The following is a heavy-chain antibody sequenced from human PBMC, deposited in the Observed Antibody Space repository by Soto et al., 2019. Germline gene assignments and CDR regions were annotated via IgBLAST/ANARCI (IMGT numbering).Heavy chain of an antibody. CDR3: AREVIAVAGTSWFDP. J-gene: IGHJ5*02. CDR2: IIPIFGTA. Sequence: SVKVYCKTSGGTLISYAIIWVRQAPGQGLEWMGGIIPIFGTANYAQKFQGRVTITADKSTSTAYMELSSLRSEDTAVYYCAREVIAVAGTSWFDPWAQGTLVTVSS. D-gene: IGHD6-19*01. V-gene: IGHV1-69*06. CDR1: GGTLISYA.